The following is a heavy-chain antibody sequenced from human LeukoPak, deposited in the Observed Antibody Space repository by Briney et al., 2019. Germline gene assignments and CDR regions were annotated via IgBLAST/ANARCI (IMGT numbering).Heavy chain of an antibody. J-gene: IGHJ4*02. CDR2: ILYDGTQK. CDR3: AQDTGKGDY. D-gene: IGHD1-14*01. CDR1: GFTFSSYG. Sequence: GGSLRLSCAASGFTFSSYGMHWVRQAPGKGLEWVAFILYDGTQKYCADSVKGRFTISRDNSKNTLYLQMNSLSTEDTAMYYCAQDTGKGDYWGQGTQVTVSS. V-gene: IGHV3-30*02.